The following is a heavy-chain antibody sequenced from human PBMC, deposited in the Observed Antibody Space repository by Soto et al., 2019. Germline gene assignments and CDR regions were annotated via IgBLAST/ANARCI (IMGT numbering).Heavy chain of an antibody. D-gene: IGHD1-26*01. CDR2: IGTAGDT. J-gene: IGHJ6*02. Sequence: GGSPRISCAASGFTFSSYDMHWVRQDTGKGLEWVSAIGTAGDTYYPGSVKGRFTISRENAKNSLYPQMNSLRAEDTAVYYCARIPGLLKNYYYYGMDVWGQGTTVTVSS. V-gene: IGHV3-13*01. CDR3: ARIPGLLKNYYYYGMDV. CDR1: GFTFSSYD.